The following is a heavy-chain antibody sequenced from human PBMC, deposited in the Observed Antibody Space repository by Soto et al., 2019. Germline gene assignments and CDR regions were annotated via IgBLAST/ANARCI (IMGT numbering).Heavy chain of an antibody. J-gene: IGHJ4*02. Sequence: EVQLVESGGGLVQPGRSLRLSCAASGFTFDDYAMHWVRQAPGKGLEWVSGISWNSGSIGYADSVKGRFTISRDNAKNSLYMQMNSLRAEDTALYYCAKERASRYYFDYWGQGTLVTVSS. CDR2: ISWNSGSI. CDR1: GFTFDDYA. CDR3: AKERASRYYFDY. V-gene: IGHV3-9*01.